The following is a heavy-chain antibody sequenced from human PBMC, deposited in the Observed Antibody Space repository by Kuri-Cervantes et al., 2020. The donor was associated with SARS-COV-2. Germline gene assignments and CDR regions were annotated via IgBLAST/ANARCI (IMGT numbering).Heavy chain of an antibody. CDR1: GYSSTNYW. J-gene: IGHJ4*02. V-gene: IGHV5-51*01. CDR2: IYPGDSDT. Sequence: GESLKISCKGSGYSSTNYWIGWVRQMPGKGLEWMGIIYPGDSDTRYSPSFQGQVAISADRSISTAYLQWSSLMASDTAMYYCARSTWGSYFDFWGQGTLVTVSS. D-gene: IGHD3-16*01. CDR3: ARSTWGSYFDF.